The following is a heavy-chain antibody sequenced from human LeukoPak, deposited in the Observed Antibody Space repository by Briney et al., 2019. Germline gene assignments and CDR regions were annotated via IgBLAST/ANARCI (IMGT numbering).Heavy chain of an antibody. CDR3: ARASYPYDSSGYGVDY. D-gene: IGHD3-22*01. CDR1: GFTFSTYA. J-gene: IGHJ4*02. V-gene: IGHV3-48*03. Sequence: GGSLRLSCAASGFTFSTYAMSWVRQAPGKGLEWVSYISSSGSTIYYADSVKGRFTISRDNAKNSLYLQMNSLRAEDTAVYYCARASYPYDSSGYGVDYWGQGTLVTVSS. CDR2: ISSSGSTI.